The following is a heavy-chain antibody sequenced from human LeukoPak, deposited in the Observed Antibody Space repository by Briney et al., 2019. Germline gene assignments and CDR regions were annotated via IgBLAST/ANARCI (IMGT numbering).Heavy chain of an antibody. CDR3: ARGHCSSTSCYHYYYYYMDV. D-gene: IGHD2-2*01. J-gene: IGHJ6*03. V-gene: IGHV1-69*05. CDR1: GGTFSSYA. Sequence: GASVKVSCKASGGTFSSYAISWVRQAPGQGLEWMGGSIPIFGTANYAQKFQGRVTITTDESTSTAYMELSSLRSEDTAVYYCARGHCSSTSCYHYYYYYMDVWGKGTTVTVSS. CDR2: SIPIFGTA.